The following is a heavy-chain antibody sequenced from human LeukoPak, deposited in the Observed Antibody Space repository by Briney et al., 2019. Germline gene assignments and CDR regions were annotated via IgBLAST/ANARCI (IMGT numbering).Heavy chain of an antibody. CDR3: ASDQPGIAAAGRSPACDY. J-gene: IGHJ4*02. CDR2: ISANNGNT. D-gene: IGHD6-13*01. Sequence: ASVKVSCKASGYTFTSYGISWVRQAPGQGLEWMGWISANNGNTNYAHKLQGRATMTTDTSTSTAFMELRSLTSDDTAVYFCASDQPGIAAAGRSPACDYWGQGTLVTVSS. V-gene: IGHV1-18*01. CDR1: GYTFTSYG.